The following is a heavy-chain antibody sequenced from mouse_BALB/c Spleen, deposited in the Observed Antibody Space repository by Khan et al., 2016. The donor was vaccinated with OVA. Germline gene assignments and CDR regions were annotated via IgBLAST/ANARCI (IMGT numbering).Heavy chain of an antibody. CDR3: ARSGYGSLVY. V-gene: IGHV1-77*01. CDR1: GYTFSDYV. J-gene: IGHJ2*01. Sequence: QVQLQQSGPVLLKPGASVKMSCKASGYTFSDYVMNWVKQRTGQGLEWIGQIYPGSGNPYYNEKFKGKATLTTDKSSNTAYMQLSSLTSEDSAVYFCARSGYGSLVYWGQGTALTVSS. CDR2: IYPGSGNP. D-gene: IGHD1-1*01.